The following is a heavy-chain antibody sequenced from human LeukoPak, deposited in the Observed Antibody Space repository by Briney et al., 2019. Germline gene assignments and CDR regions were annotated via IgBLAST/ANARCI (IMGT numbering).Heavy chain of an antibody. CDR3: ARSRSGYSYEHGAFEI. V-gene: IGHV4-59*01. D-gene: IGHD5-18*01. Sequence: SETLPFTCTVSGDSISTYYWSWIRQPPGKGLEWIAYIHYRGSTTYNPSLRSRVTISVDTSRNQFSLKLSSVTAADTAVYYCARSRSGYSYEHGAFEIWGQGTMVTVSS. J-gene: IGHJ3*02. CDR1: GDSISTYY. CDR2: IHYRGST.